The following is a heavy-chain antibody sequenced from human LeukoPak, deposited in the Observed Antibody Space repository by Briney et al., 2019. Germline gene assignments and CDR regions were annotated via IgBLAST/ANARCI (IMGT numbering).Heavy chain of an antibody. CDR2: MNPNSGNT. J-gene: IGHJ3*02. CDR3: ARVRFGELFGAFDI. D-gene: IGHD3-10*01. Sequence: ASVKVSCKASGYTFTSYDINWVRQATGQGLEWMGWMNPNSGNTGYAQKFQGRVTMTRNTSISTAYMELSSLRSEDTAVYYCARVRFGELFGAFDIWGQGTMVTVSS. V-gene: IGHV1-8*01. CDR1: GYTFTSYD.